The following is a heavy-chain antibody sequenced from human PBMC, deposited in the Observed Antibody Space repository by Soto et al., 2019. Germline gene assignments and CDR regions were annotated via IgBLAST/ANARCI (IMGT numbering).Heavy chain of an antibody. V-gene: IGHV4-39*01. CDR2: IYYSGNT. D-gene: IGHD2-2*01. J-gene: IGHJ6*03. CDR3: ARSYCSSTSCYETLGYMDV. Sequence: TSETLSLTCTVSGGSISSSSYYWGWIRQPPGKGLEWIGSIYYSGNTYYNPSLKSRVTISVDTSKNKFSLKLSCVRSEDTAVYYCARSYCSSTSCYETLGYMDVWGKGTTVTVSS. CDR1: GGSISSSSYY.